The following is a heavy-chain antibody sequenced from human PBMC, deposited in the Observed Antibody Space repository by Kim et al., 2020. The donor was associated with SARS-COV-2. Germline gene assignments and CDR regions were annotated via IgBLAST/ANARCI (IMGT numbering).Heavy chain of an antibody. J-gene: IGHJ5*02. CDR2: INPNSGGT. CDR3: AGYCSSTSCYLGNWFDP. D-gene: IGHD2-2*01. CDR1: GYTFTVYY. V-gene: IGHV1-2*02. Sequence: ASVKVSCKASGYTFTVYYMHWVRQAPGQGLEWMGWINPNSGGTNYAQKFQGRVTMTRDTSISTAYMELSRLRSDDTAVYYCAGYCSSTSCYLGNWFDPWGQGTLVTVSS.